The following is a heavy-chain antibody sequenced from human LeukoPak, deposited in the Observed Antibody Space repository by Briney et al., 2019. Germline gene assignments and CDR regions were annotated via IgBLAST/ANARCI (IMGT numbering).Heavy chain of an antibody. Sequence: GGALTLSFVCTVLTLLSYPLSGVRQAPCRGRDGVASISGSGGRKYNPDSLSGRFTISRDNIKNTLYLQTSSLRAEDTAVYYCAKEGGWTVLGGSFDMWGQGTMVTVSS. CDR3: AKEGGWTVLGGSFDM. CDR1: VLTLLSYP. J-gene: IGHJ3*02. V-gene: IGHV3-23*01. D-gene: IGHD4-23*01. CDR2: ISGSGGRK.